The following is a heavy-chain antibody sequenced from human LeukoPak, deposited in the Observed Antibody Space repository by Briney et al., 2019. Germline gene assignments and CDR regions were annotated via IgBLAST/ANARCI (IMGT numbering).Heavy chain of an antibody. CDR3: ARSVREGSGWGYFDN. V-gene: IGHV3-74*01. Sequence: GGSLRLSCAASGFTFSSYWMHWVRQAPGKGLVWVSRIKSDGSSTSYADSVKGRFTISRDNAKNSLYLQMNSLRAEDAGVYYCARSVREGSGWGYFDNWGQGTLVTVSS. CDR1: GFTFSSYW. J-gene: IGHJ4*02. CDR2: IKSDGSST. D-gene: IGHD6-19*01.